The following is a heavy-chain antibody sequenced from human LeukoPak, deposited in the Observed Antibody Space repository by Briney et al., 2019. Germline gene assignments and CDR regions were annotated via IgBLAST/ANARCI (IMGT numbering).Heavy chain of an antibody. CDR3: AKDPNFYYCMDV. CDR1: GFTFSSYW. J-gene: IGHJ6*03. Sequence: GGSLRLSCAASGFTFSSYWMHWVRQAPGKGLVWVSRINSDGSTTSYADSVEGRFTISRDNSKNTLYLQMNSLRAEDTAVYYCAKDPNFYYCMDVWGKGTTVTISS. CDR2: INSDGSTT. V-gene: IGHV3-74*01.